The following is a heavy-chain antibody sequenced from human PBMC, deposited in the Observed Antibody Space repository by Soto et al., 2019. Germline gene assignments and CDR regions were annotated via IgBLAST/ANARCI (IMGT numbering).Heavy chain of an antibody. CDR1: GFTFSDCA. CDR3: AEPGYLQKPPRALYYFDY. CDR2: ISGSGGST. J-gene: IGHJ4*02. D-gene: IGHD3-10*01. Sequence: PGGSLRLSCATSGFTFSDCAMNWVRQTPGKGLEWVSTISGSGGSTYYADSVKGRFTISRDNSKNTLYLQMNSLRAEDTAIYYCAEPGYLQKPPRALYYFDYWGQGRLVTVSS. V-gene: IGHV3-23*01.